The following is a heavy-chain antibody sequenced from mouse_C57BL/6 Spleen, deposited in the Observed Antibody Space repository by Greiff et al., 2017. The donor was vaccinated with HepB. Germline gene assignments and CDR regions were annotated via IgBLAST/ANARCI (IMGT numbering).Heavy chain of an antibody. V-gene: IGHV5-17*01. CDR2: ISSGSSTI. CDR3: ARSDYDEGDYSMDV. Sequence: EVKLVESGGGLVKPGGSLKLSCAASGFTFSDYGMHWVRQAPEKGLEWVAYISSGSSTIYYADTVKGPFTVSRDNAKNTLFLQMTSLRSEDTAMYYSARSDYDEGDYSMDVWGQGTSVTVSS. CDR1: GFTFSDYG. J-gene: IGHJ4*01. D-gene: IGHD2-4*01.